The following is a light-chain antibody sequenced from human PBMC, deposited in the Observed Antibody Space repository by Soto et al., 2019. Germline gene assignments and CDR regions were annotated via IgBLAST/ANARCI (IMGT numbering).Light chain of an antibody. CDR2: KAS. CDR3: HQYDTYSWT. J-gene: IGKJ1*01. CDR1: QSITTW. V-gene: IGKV1-5*03. Sequence: DIQMTQSPSTLSASVGDRVTITCRASQSITTWLAWYQQKPGKAPKVLIYKASNLESGVPSRFSGSGSGAEFTLTISSLQPDDFATYYCHQYDTYSWTFGQGTKVEIK.